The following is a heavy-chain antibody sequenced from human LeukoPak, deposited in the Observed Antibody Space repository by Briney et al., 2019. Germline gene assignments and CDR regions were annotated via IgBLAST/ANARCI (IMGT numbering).Heavy chain of an antibody. CDR2: ISYDGSNK. CDR3: AKGGPPTGASPRPWDFNY. Sequence: GGSLRLSCAASGFTFSSYGMHWVRQAPGKGLEWVAVISYDGSNKYYADSVKGRFTIPRDNSKNTLYLQMNSLRVEDTAVYYCAKGGPPTGASPRPWDFNYWGQGTLVTVSS. V-gene: IGHV3-30*18. CDR1: GFTFSSYG. J-gene: IGHJ4*02. D-gene: IGHD1-26*01.